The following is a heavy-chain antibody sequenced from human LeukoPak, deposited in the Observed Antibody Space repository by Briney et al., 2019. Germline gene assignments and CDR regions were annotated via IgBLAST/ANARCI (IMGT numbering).Heavy chain of an antibody. V-gene: IGHV3-30*18. D-gene: IGHD2-21*01. J-gene: IGHJ5*02. CDR3: AKDSVVVMYNWFDP. Sequence: GGSLRLSCAASGFTFSSYGMHWVRQAPGKGLEWVAVISYDGSNKYYADSVKGRFTISRDNSKNTLYLQMNSLRAEDTAVYYCAKDSVVVMYNWFDPWGQGTLITVSS. CDR2: ISYDGSNK. CDR1: GFTFSSYG.